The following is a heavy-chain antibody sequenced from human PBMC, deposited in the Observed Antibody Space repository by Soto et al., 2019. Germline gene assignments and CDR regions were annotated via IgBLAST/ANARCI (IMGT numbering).Heavy chain of an antibody. CDR3: AREAYSNRWYFES. Sequence: EVQLVDTGGALVQPGGSLRLSCAASGFTISSNYMSWVRQAPGKGLEWVSVIYSGGNTYYSDSVKGRFTISRANSKNTLYLQMNYLRVEDTGVYYCAREAYSNRWYFESWGQGTLVTVSS. J-gene: IGHJ4*02. CDR1: GFTISSNY. D-gene: IGHD6-13*01. V-gene: IGHV3-66*01. CDR2: IYSGGNT.